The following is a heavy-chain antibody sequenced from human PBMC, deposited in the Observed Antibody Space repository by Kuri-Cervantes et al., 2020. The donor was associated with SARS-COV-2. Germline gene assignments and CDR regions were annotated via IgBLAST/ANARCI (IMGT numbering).Heavy chain of an antibody. D-gene: IGHD4-17*01. CDR3: ARGDYGDYGDY. CDR2: ISGSGGST. J-gene: IGHJ4*02. CDR1: GFTFSSYA. Sequence: GESLKISCAASGFTFSSYAMSWVRQAPGKGLEWVSAISGSGGSTYYADSVTGRFTISRDNSKNTLYLQTNSLRAEDTAVYYCARGDYGDYGDYWGQGTLVTVSS. V-gene: IGHV3-23*01.